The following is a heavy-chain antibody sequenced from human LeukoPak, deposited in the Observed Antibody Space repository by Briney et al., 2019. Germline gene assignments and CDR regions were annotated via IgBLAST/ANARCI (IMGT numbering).Heavy chain of an antibody. Sequence: ASVKVSCKASGYTFTSYAMNWVRQAPGQGLEWMGWINTNTGNPTYAQGFTGRFVFSLDTSVSTAYLQISSLKAEDTAVYYCARDFGPANTYYDFWSGYPLINWGQGTLVTVSS. CDR3: ARDFGPANTYYDFWSGYPLIN. CDR1: GYTFTSYA. CDR2: INTNTGNP. V-gene: IGHV7-4-1*02. J-gene: IGHJ4*02. D-gene: IGHD3-3*01.